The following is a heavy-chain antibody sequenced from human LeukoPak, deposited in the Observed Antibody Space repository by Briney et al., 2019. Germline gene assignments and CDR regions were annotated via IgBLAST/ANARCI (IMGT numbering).Heavy chain of an antibody. J-gene: IGHJ6*03. D-gene: IGHD2-2*01. Sequence: GGSLRLSCAASGFTFSSYGMHWVRQAPGKGLEWVAFIRYDGSNKYYADSVKGRFTISRDNSKNTLYLQMNSLRAEDTAVYYCAKDRACNCSSTSCDDFYYMDVWGKGTTVTVSS. V-gene: IGHV3-30*02. CDR1: GFTFSSYG. CDR3: AKDRACNCSSTSCDDFYYMDV. CDR2: IRYDGSNK.